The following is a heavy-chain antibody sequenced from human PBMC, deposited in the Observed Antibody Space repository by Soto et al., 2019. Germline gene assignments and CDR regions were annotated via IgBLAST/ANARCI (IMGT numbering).Heavy chain of an antibody. CDR3: ARDPAPRIAVAGTEVGY. Sequence: QVQLQESGPGLVKPSQTLSLTCTVSGGSISRGGYYWSWIRQHPGKGLEWIGYIYYSGSTYYNPCLKRRVTISVDTSKNQFSLKLSSVTAADTAVYYCARDPAPRIAVAGTEVGYWGQGTLVTVSS. CDR1: GGSISRGGYY. D-gene: IGHD6-19*01. CDR2: IYYSGST. V-gene: IGHV4-31*03. J-gene: IGHJ4*02.